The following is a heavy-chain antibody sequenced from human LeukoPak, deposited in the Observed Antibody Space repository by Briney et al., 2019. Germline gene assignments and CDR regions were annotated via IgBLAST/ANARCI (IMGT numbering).Heavy chain of an antibody. CDR2: IRYDGSNK. J-gene: IGHJ4*02. CDR3: APLGMATFDY. V-gene: IGHV3-30*02. Sequence: GGSLRLSCAASGFTFSSYGMHWVRQAPGKGLEWVAFIRYDGSNKYYADSVKGRFTISRDNSKNTLYLQMNSLRAEDTAVYYCAPLGMATFDYWGQGTLVTVSS. CDR1: GFTFSSYG. D-gene: IGHD5-24*01.